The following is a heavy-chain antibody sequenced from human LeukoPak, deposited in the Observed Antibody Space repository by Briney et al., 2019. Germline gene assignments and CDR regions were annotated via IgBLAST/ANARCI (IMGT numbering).Heavy chain of an antibody. V-gene: IGHV3-21*01. J-gene: IGHJ4*02. D-gene: IGHD3-3*01. Sequence: NPGGSLRRSCAASGFTFSSYSMNWVRQAPGKGLEWVSSISISSSNKYYADSVKGRFTISRDNAMNSLYLQMNSLRAEDTAVYYCARDGVGSRYDFWTGYYGDYFDYWGQGTLVTVSS. CDR3: ARDGVGSRYDFWTGYYGDYFDY. CDR2: ISISSSNK. CDR1: GFTFSSYS.